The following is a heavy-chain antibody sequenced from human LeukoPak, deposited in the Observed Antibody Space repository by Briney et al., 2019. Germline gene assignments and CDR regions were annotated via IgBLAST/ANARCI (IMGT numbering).Heavy chain of an antibody. J-gene: IGHJ4*02. CDR1: GGTFSTYA. V-gene: IGHV1-46*03. CDR2: INPSGGNT. CDR3: TRDTYYYDSSGSYSIDY. D-gene: IGHD3-22*01. Sequence: GASVKVSCKASGGTFSTYAISWVRQAPGQGLEWMGLINPSGGNTTYAQKFQGRVTMTTDTSTSTVYMELSSLRSEDTAVYYCTRDTYYYDSSGSYSIDYWGQGTLVTVSS.